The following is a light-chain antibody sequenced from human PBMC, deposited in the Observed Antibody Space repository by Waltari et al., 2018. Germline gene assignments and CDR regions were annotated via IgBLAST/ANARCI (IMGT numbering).Light chain of an antibody. Sequence: DIQMTHSPSSLPASVGDRVTLTCRASQGIRNDLNWYQQKPGKAPKRLIYAASSLQSGVPSRFSGSGSGTEFTLTISSLQPEDFATYYCLQHNSYPYTFGQGTKLELK. V-gene: IGKV1-17*01. CDR2: AAS. CDR1: QGIRND. J-gene: IGKJ2*01. CDR3: LQHNSYPYT.